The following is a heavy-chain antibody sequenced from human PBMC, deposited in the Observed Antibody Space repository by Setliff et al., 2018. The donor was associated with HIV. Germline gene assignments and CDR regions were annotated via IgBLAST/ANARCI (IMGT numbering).Heavy chain of an antibody. J-gene: IGHJ3*02. Sequence: ASVKVSCKASGYTFTSYGISWVRQVPGQGLEWMGWISAYNGNTNYAQKLQGRVTMTTDTSTSTAYVELRSLRSDDTAVYYCARDRPLAYCGGDCPSGGNAFDIWGQGTMVTVS. CDR3: ARDRPLAYCGGDCPSGGNAFDI. D-gene: IGHD2-21*02. V-gene: IGHV1-18*01. CDR1: GYTFTSYG. CDR2: ISAYNGNT.